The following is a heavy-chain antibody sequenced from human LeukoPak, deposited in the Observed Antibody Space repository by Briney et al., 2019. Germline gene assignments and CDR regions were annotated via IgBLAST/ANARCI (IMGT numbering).Heavy chain of an antibody. CDR1: GDSISSSYYY. J-gene: IGHJ6*02. CDR2: IYYDGST. D-gene: IGHD2-15*01. Sequence: SETLSLTCTVSGDSISSSYYYWVWIRQPPGKGLEWIGSIYYDGSTYYNPSLKSRVTISSDTSKNQFSLKVSSLTATDTAVYYCARRSHCTGGSCPPVWGHGTTVTVSS. V-gene: IGHV4-39*01. CDR3: ARRSHCTGGSCPPV.